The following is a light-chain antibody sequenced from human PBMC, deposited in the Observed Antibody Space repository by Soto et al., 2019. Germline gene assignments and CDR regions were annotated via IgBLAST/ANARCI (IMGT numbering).Light chain of an antibody. Sequence: DIQMTQSPSSLSVSVGDRVTITCRASQSIGGFLNWYQQKLGKAHKLLIYAASSLQSGVPSRFSGSGSGTDFTLTISSLQPEDFATYYCQQSYSTPLTCGGGTKVEL. CDR3: QQSYSTPLT. CDR2: AAS. J-gene: IGKJ4*01. V-gene: IGKV1-39*01. CDR1: QSIGGF.